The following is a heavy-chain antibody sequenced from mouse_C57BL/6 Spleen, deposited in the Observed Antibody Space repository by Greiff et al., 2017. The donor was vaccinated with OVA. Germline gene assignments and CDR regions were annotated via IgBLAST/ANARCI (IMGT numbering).Heavy chain of an antibody. Sequence: VQLVESGPGLVQPSQSLSITCTVSGFSLTSYGVHWVRQSPGKGLEWLGVIWSGGSTDYNAAFISRLSISKDNSKSQVFFKMNSLQADDTAIYYCARDLTGTFYFDYWGQGTTLTVSS. V-gene: IGHV2-2*01. J-gene: IGHJ2*01. CDR1: GFSLTSYG. D-gene: IGHD4-1*01. CDR2: IWSGGST. CDR3: ARDLTGTFYFDY.